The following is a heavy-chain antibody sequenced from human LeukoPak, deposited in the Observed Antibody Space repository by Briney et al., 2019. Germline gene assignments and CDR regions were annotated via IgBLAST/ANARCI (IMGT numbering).Heavy chain of an antibody. D-gene: IGHD1-14*01. Sequence: GASVKVSCKATGSTFSSYGISWVRKAPGQGPEWMGWISTSSENTNYAQKHQGRITMTTDTCTSTAYMELRSLRSDDTALYFCARDWVSITVTADYWGQGTLVSVSS. CDR3: ARDWVSITVTADY. CDR2: ISTSSENT. V-gene: IGHV1-18*01. CDR1: GSTFSSYG. J-gene: IGHJ4*02.